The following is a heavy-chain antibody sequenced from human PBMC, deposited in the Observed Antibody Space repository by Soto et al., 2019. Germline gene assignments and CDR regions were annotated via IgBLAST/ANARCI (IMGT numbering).Heavy chain of an antibody. CDR3: VREGIGLGFDY. J-gene: IGHJ4*02. CDR1: GFTFSSYW. CDR2: INNDGSHT. Sequence: EVQLVESGGGLVQPWGSLRLSCAASGFTFSSYWMHWVRRSPGKGLLWVSHINNDGSHTTYADSVKGRFTISRDNAENTTYLQLNSLRAEDTAMFYCVREGIGLGFDYWGLGTLVTVSS. V-gene: IGHV3-74*01. D-gene: IGHD1-26*01.